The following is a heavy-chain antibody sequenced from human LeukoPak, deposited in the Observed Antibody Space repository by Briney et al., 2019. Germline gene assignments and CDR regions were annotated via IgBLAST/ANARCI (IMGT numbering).Heavy chain of an antibody. V-gene: IGHV3-7*01. Sequence: GGSLRLSCAASTFTFSTYWMTWVRQAPGKGPEFVANINQDGSVKNYVDSVKGRFTISRDNTKNSLYLQMNSLRADDTAVYYCARDPGSSSFDYWGQGTLVTVSS. CDR1: TFTFSTYW. CDR2: INQDGSVK. CDR3: ARDPGSSSFDY. J-gene: IGHJ4*02. D-gene: IGHD6-13*01.